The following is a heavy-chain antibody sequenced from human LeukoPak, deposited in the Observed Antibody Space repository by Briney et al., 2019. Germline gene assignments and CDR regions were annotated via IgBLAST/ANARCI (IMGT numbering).Heavy chain of an antibody. CDR1: GYTFTGYY. CDR2: INPNSGGT. CDR3: AREGIAADDTNWFDP. D-gene: IGHD6-13*01. V-gene: IGHV1-2*02. J-gene: IGHJ5*02. Sequence: ASVKVSCKASGYTFTGYYMHWVRQAPGQGLEYIGWINPNSGGTRYAQKFQGRVTMTRDTSISTAYMDLSRLTSDDTAVYYCAREGIAADDTNWFDPWGQGTLVTVSS.